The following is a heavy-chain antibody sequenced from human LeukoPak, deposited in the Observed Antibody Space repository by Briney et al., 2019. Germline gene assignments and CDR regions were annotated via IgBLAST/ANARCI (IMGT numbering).Heavy chain of an antibody. Sequence: GGSLRLSCAASGFTFSSYSMNWVRQAPGKGLEWVSSISSSSSYIYYADSVKGRFTISRDNAKNSLYLQMNSLRAEDTAVYYCARAPIAARTFDYWGQGTLVTVSS. CDR3: ARAPIAARTFDY. D-gene: IGHD6-6*01. CDR1: GFTFSSYS. CDR2: ISSSSSYI. V-gene: IGHV3-21*01. J-gene: IGHJ4*02.